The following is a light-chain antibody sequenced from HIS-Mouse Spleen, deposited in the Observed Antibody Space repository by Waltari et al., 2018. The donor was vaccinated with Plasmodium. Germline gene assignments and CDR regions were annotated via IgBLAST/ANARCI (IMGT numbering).Light chain of an antibody. CDR1: QSVSSY. CDR2: DAS. CDR3: QQRSNWPIT. V-gene: IGKV3-11*01. J-gene: IGKJ5*01. Sequence: EIVLTQSPATLSLSPGERATLPCRASQSVSSYLAWYQQKPGQAPRLLIDDASNRATDIPARFSGSGSGTDFTLTISSLEPEDFAVYYCQQRSNWPITFGQGTRLESK.